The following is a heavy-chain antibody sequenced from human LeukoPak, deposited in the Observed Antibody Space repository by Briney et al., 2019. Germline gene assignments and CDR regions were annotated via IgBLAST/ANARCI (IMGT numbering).Heavy chain of an antibody. J-gene: IGHJ4*02. CDR2: ISSSSSYI. V-gene: IGHV3-21*01. CDR3: ARDKGYFFDY. Sequence: GGSLRLSCAASGFTFSSYSMNWVRQAPAKGLEWVSSISSSSSYIYFADSVKGRFTISRDNAKNSLYLQMNSLRAEDTAVYYCARDKGYFFDYWGQGTLVTVSS. CDR1: GFTFSSYS.